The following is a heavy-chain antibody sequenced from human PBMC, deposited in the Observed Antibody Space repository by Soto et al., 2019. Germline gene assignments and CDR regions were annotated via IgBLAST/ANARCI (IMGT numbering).Heavy chain of an antibody. D-gene: IGHD5-12*01. CDR2: INPSGGST. Sequence: GASVKVSCKACGYTFTSYYMHGVRQAPAQGLEWMGIINPSGGSTSYEQRFQGRVSMTRNTSITTAYMELSSLRSEDTAVYYCATSPPRVERSGYAGGWFDPWGQGTLVTVSS. V-gene: IGHV1-46*01. CDR1: GYTFTSYY. J-gene: IGHJ5*02. CDR3: ATSPPRVERSGYAGGWFDP.